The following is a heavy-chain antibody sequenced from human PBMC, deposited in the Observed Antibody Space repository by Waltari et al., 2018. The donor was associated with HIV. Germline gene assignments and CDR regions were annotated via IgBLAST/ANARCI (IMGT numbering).Heavy chain of an antibody. CDR2: MNPNSGNT. CDR3: ARNMVTTRQYDY. CDR1: GYTFPSYD. V-gene: IGHV1-8*01. J-gene: IGHJ4*02. Sequence: QVQLVQSGAEVKKPGASVKVSCKASGYTFPSYDINWVLQATGQGLEWMGWMNPNSGNTGYAQKFQGRVTMTRNTSISTAYMELSSLISEDTAVYYCARNMVTTRQYDYWGQGSLVTVSS. D-gene: IGHD4-17*01.